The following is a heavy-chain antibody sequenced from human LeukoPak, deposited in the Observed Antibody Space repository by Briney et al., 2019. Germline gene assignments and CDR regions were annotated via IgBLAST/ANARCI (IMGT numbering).Heavy chain of an antibody. D-gene: IGHD3-22*01. CDR1: GYTFTSYA. J-gene: IGHJ4*02. Sequence: RASVKVSCKASGYTFTSYAMNWVRQAPGQGLEWMGWINTNTGNPTYAQGFTGRFVFSLDTSVSTAYLQISSLKAEDTAVYYCARDLYYYDSSGHYWGYWGQGTLVTVSS. CDR3: ARDLYYYDSSGHYWGY. CDR2: INTNTGNP. V-gene: IGHV7-4-1*02.